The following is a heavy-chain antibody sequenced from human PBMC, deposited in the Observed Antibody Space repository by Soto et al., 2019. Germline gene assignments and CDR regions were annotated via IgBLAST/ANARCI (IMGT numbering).Heavy chain of an antibody. CDR3: ARGWLAYCGGDCVGEAFGI. CDR2: INPSGGST. CDR1: GYTFTSYY. V-gene: IGHV1-46*01. D-gene: IGHD2-21*02. Sequence: ASVKVSCKASGYTFTSYYMHWVRQAPGQGLEWMGIINPSGGSTSYAQKFQGRVTMTRDTSTSTVYMELSSLRSEDTAVYYCARGWLAYCGGDCVGEAFGIWGQGTMVTVSS. J-gene: IGHJ3*02.